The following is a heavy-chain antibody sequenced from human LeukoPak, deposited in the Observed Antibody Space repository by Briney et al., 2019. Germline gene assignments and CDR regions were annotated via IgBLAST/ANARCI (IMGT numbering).Heavy chain of an antibody. J-gene: IGHJ5*02. CDR3: GKDQEVVVVPAAMSSNWLDP. V-gene: IGHV3-23*01. D-gene: IGHD2-2*01. CDR2: ISGSGGST. CDR1: GFTLSSYP. Sequence: GGSLRLSCAASGFTLSSYPMSWVPQAPGKGLEWVSPISGSGGSTYYADSVKVRFTISRDNSKHTLYLQMNSLRAEVTAVYYCGKDQEVVVVPAAMSSNWLDPWGQGTMVTVSS.